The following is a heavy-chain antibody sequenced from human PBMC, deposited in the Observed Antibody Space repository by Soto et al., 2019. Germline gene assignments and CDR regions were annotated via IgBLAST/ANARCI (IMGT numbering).Heavy chain of an antibody. J-gene: IGHJ6*02. CDR2: IIPIFGTA. CDR3: ARYCGGDCYPKFVYYYYGMDV. D-gene: IGHD2-21*02. CDR1: GGTFSSYA. Sequence: SVKVSCKASGGTFSSYAISWVRQAPGQGLEWMGGIIPIFGTANYAQKFQGRVTITADESTSTAYMELSSLRSEDTAVYYCARYCGGDCYPKFVYYYYGMDVWGQGTTVTVSS. V-gene: IGHV1-69*13.